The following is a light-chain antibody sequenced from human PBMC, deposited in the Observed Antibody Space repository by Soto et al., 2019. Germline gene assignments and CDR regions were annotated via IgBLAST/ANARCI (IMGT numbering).Light chain of an antibody. CDR3: QQSYTAVFT. V-gene: IGKV1-39*01. J-gene: IGKJ3*01. CDR1: QSSRNY. CDR2: GAS. Sequence: DIQMTQSPSSQSASVGERVTITCQASQSSRNYLNWYQQKPGKDPNLLIYGASSLQSWVPSRFSGSGSETDFTLTINNLQPEDFATYYCQQSYTAVFTFGPGTKVDIK.